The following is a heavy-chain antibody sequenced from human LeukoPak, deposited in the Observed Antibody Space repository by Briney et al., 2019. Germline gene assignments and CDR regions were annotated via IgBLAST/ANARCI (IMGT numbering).Heavy chain of an antibody. V-gene: IGHV4-34*01. CDR2: IYPSGST. CDR3: ARGEDAHKQGQ. CDR1: GGSFSGYY. Sequence: SETLSLTCAVYGGSFSGYYWSWIRQPPGKGLEWIGEIYPSGSTDYNPSLKGRVTISPDTSKTQFFLKMTSVTAADTAVYYCARGEDAHKQGQWGHGTLVTVSS. J-gene: IGHJ4*01. D-gene: IGHD5-24*01.